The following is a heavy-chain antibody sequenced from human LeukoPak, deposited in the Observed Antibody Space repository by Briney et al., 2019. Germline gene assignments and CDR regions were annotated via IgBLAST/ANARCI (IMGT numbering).Heavy chain of an antibody. J-gene: IGHJ4*02. Sequence: QPGGSLRLSCAASGFTFSSYAMHWVRQAPGKGLEWVAVISYDGSNKYYADSVKGRFTISRDNCKNTLYLQMNSLRAEDTAVYYCARDHYDLWSGYWGLADYWGQGTLVTASS. CDR1: GFTFSSYA. V-gene: IGHV3-30*01. D-gene: IGHD3-3*01. CDR2: ISYDGSNK. CDR3: ARDHYDLWSGYWGLADY.